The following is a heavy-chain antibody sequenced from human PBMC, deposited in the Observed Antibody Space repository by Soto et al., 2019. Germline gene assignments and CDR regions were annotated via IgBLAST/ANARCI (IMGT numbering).Heavy chain of an antibody. J-gene: IGHJ4*02. D-gene: IGHD5-18*01. CDR3: ARFKRGDSYGHGSADFDY. V-gene: IGHV4-61*01. CDR2: IYYSGST. CDR1: GGSVSSGSYY. Sequence: SETLSLTCTVSGGSVSSGSYYWSWIRQPPGKGLEWIGYIYYSGSTNYNPSLKSRVTISVDTSKNQFSLKLSSVTAADTAVYYCARFKRGDSYGHGSADFDYWGQGTLVTASS.